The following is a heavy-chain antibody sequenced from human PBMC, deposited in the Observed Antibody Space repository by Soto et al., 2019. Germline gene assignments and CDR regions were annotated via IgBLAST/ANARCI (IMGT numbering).Heavy chain of an antibody. CDR3: ARGIQGDMVYAVSWFDP. CDR2: MNPNSGNT. Sequence: ASVKVSCKASGYTFTSYDINWVRQATGQGLEWMGWMNPNSGNTGYAQKFQGRVTMTRNTSISTAYMELSSLRSEDTAVYCCARGIQGDMVYAVSWFDPWGQGTLVTVSS. J-gene: IGHJ5*02. D-gene: IGHD2-8*01. CDR1: GYTFTSYD. V-gene: IGHV1-8*01.